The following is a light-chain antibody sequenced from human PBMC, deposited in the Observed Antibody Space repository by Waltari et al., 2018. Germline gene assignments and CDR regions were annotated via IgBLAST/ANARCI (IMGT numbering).Light chain of an antibody. CDR2: RAS. CDR3: QQYNNWPPWT. CDR1: RTISSN. V-gene: IGKV3-15*01. Sequence: ETVMTQSPATLSVSPGERAPLSCRTSRTISSNLAWYQQKPGQAPRLLIYRASIRATGVPARFSGSGSGTQFTLTIHSLQSEDFAVYYCQQYNNWPPWTFGQGTKVEIK. J-gene: IGKJ1*01.